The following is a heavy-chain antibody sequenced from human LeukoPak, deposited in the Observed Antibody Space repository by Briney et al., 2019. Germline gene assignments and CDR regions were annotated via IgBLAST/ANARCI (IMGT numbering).Heavy chain of an antibody. J-gene: IGHJ5*02. CDR3: ARVLGRYSGYDLHP. V-gene: IGHV4-59*01. CDR2: IYYSGST. D-gene: IGHD5-12*01. CDR1: GGSISSYY. Sequence: SETLSLTCTVSGGSISSYYWSWIRQPPGKGLEWIGYIYYSGSTNYNPSLKSRVTISVDTSKNQFSLKLSSVTAVDTAVYYCARVLGRYSGYDLHPWGQGTLVTVSS.